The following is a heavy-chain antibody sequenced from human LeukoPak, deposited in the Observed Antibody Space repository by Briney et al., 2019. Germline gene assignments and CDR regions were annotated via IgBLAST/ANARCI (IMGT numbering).Heavy chain of an antibody. V-gene: IGHV4-34*01. D-gene: IGHD6-13*01. CDR1: GGSFSGYY. Sequence: PSETLSLTCAVYGGSFSGYYWSWIRQPPGKGLEWIGEIYHSGSTNYNPSLKSRVTISIDKSKNQFSLKLSSVTAADTAVYYCARASLSAVAPFDYWGRGPLVTVSS. CDR2: IYHSGST. J-gene: IGHJ4*02. CDR3: ARASLSAVAPFDY.